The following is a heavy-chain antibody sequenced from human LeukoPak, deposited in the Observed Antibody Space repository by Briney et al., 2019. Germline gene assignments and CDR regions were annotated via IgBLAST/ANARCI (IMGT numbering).Heavy chain of an antibody. D-gene: IGHD7-27*01. CDR2: ISAYNGNT. CDR3: AKDGGLWVSAHWGDS. V-gene: IGHV1-18*01. Sequence: EASVKVSCKASGYTFTSYGISWVRQAPGQGLEWMGWISAYNGNTNYAQKLQGRVTMTTDTSTSTAYMELRSLRSDDTAVYYCAKDGGLWVSAHWGDSWGRGTLVTVSS. CDR1: GYTFTSYG. J-gene: IGHJ4*02.